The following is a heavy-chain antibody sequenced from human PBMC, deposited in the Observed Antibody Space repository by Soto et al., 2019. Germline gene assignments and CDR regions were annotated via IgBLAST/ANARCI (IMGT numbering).Heavy chain of an antibody. J-gene: IGHJ6*02. D-gene: IGHD6-6*01. V-gene: IGHV1-69*06. CDR3: ARVLAARKYGYGMDV. CDR2: IIPIFGTA. Sequence: GASVKVSCKASGGTFSSYAISWVRQAPGQGLEWMGGIIPIFGTANYAQKFQGRVTITADKSTSTAYMELSSLRSEDTAVYCCARVLAARKYGYGMDVWGQGTTVTASS. CDR1: GGTFSSYA.